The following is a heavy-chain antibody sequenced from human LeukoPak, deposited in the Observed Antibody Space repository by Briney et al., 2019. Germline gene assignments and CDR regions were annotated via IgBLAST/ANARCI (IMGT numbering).Heavy chain of an antibody. Sequence: GGSLRFSCAASGFTFSSYSMNWVRQAPGKGLEWVSSISSSSSYIYYADSVKGRFTISRDNAKNSLYLQMNSLRAEDTAVYYCARPGYCSSTSCYMASGSFDYWGQGTLVTVSS. J-gene: IGHJ4*02. CDR1: GFTFSSYS. CDR2: ISSSSSYI. D-gene: IGHD2-2*02. CDR3: ARPGYCSSTSCYMASGSFDY. V-gene: IGHV3-21*01.